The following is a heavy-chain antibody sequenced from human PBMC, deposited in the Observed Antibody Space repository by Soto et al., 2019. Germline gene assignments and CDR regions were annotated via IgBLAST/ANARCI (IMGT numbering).Heavy chain of an antibody. J-gene: IGHJ6*02. V-gene: IGHV3-30*18. Sequence: XGSLRLSCAAPGFTFSSYGMHWVRQAPGKGLEWVAVISYDGSNKYYADSVKGRFTISRDNSKNTLYLQMNSLRAEDTAVYYCAKDQTDYYYYGMDVWGQGTTVTVSS. CDR2: ISYDGSNK. CDR1: GFTFSSYG. CDR3: AKDQTDYYYYGMDV.